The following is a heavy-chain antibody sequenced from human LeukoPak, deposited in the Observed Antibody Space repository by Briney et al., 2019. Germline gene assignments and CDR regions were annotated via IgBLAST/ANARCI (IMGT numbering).Heavy chain of an antibody. CDR3: ARSYYYDSSGYYYYFDD. Sequence: ETLSLTCTVSGGSISSYYWSWIRQPPGKGLEWIGYIYYSGSTNYNPSLKSRFTISVDTSKNQFSMKLSSVTAADTAVYYCARSYYYDSSGYYYYFDDWGQGTLVTVSS. CDR1: GGSISSYY. V-gene: IGHV4-59*01. D-gene: IGHD3-22*01. CDR2: IYYSGST. J-gene: IGHJ4*02.